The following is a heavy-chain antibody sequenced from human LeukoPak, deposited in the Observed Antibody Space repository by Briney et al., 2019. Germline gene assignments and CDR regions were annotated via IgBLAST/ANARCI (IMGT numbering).Heavy chain of an antibody. CDR2: IIPIFGTA. CDR1: GGTFSIYA. CDR3: ARESLNAGFDY. V-gene: IGHV1-69*06. D-gene: IGHD2-8*01. J-gene: IGHJ4*02. Sequence: EASVTVSYTASGGTFSIYAISWVRQAPGQGREWMGGIIPIFGTANYAQKFQGRVTITADKSTSTAYMELGSLRPEDTAVYYCARESLNAGFDYWGQGTLVTVSS.